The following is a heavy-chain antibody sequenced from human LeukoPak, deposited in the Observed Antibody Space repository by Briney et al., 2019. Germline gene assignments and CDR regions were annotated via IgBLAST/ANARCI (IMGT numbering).Heavy chain of an antibody. CDR1: GFTFDDYA. V-gene: IGHV3-43D*03. CDR2: ISWDGGST. J-gene: IGHJ4*02. CDR3: AKVSGEYSSSSGDY. D-gene: IGHD6-6*01. Sequence: GGSLRLSCAASGFTFDDYAMHWVRQAPGKGLEWVSLISWDGGSTYYADSVKGRFTISRDNSKNSLYLQMNSLRAEDTALYYCAKVSGEYSSSSGDYWGQGTPVTVSS.